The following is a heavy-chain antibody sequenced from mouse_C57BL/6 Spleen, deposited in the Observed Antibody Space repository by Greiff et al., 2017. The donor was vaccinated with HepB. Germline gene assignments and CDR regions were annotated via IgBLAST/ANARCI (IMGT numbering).Heavy chain of an antibody. V-gene: IGHV1-63*01. D-gene: IGHD2-2*01. Sequence: VQLQQSGAELVRPGTSVKMSCKASGYTFTNYWIGWVKQRPGHGLEWIGDIYPGGGYTNYNEKFKGKATLTADKSSSTANMQFNSLTSDDSAISYCARGGNMVTGDFEFWGTGTTVTVSS. CDR3: ARGGNMVTGDFEF. CDR2: IYPGGGYT. J-gene: IGHJ1*03. CDR1: GYTFTNYW.